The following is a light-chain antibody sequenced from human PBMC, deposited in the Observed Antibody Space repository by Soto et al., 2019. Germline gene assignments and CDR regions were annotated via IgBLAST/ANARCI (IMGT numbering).Light chain of an antibody. CDR3: QQYDDWLRFT. Sequence: EIVMTQSPATLSVSPGERATLSCRASQSVNIYLAWYQQKPGQAPRLLIFGAYYRATGIPARFSGSGSGTESNLTIRSPQSEDFAVYFCQQYDDWLRFTFRAGPKVDIX. CDR1: QSVNIY. V-gene: IGKV3D-15*01. J-gene: IGKJ4*01. CDR2: GAY.